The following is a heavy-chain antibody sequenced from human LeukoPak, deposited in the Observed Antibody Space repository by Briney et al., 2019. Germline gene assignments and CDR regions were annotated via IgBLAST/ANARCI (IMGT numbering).Heavy chain of an antibody. V-gene: IGHV4-39*01. CDR1: GGSISSSSYY. CDR2: IYYSGST. J-gene: IGHJ4*02. CDR3: ARGVYYDFWSGPYYFDY. Sequence: PSETLSLTCTVSGGSISSSSYYWGWIRQPPGKGQEWIGSIYYSGSTYYNPSLKSRVTISVDTSKNQFSLKLSSVTAADTAVYYCARGVYYDFWSGPYYFDYWGQGTLVTVSS. D-gene: IGHD3-3*01.